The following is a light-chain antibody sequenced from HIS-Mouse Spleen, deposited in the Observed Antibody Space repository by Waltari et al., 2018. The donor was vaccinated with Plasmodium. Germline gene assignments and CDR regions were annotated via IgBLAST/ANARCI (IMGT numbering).Light chain of an antibody. V-gene: IGLV3-21*02. Sequence: SYVLTQPPSVSLAPGQTARITCGGIDIGSNSGHWYQQRPGQAPVLVVYDDSDRPAGIPERFSGSNSGNTATLTISRVEAGDEADYYCQVWDSSSDHPVFGGGTKLTVL. CDR2: DDS. CDR1: DIGSNS. J-gene: IGLJ2*01. CDR3: QVWDSSSDHPV.